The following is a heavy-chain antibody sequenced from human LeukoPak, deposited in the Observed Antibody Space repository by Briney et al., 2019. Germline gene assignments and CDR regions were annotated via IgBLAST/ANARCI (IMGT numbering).Heavy chain of an antibody. V-gene: IGHV4-59*08. D-gene: IGHD1-20*01. CDR2: IYYSGRT. CDR3: ARVYNWNPLDAFDI. CDR1: GGSISSYY. Sequence: SETLSLTCGVSGGSISSYYWSWIRQPPGKGLEWIGYIYYSGRTSYNPSLKSRVTISVDTSKNQFSLRLSSVTAADTAVYYCARVYNWNPLDAFDIWGQGTMVTVSS. J-gene: IGHJ3*02.